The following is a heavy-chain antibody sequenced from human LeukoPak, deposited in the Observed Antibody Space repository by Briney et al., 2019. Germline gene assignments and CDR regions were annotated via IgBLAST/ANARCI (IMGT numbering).Heavy chain of an antibody. CDR2: SNHSGST. D-gene: IGHD6-19*01. CDR3: ARGLSSGWYTVP. CDR1: GGSFSGYY. Sequence: PSETLSLTCAVYGGSFSGYYWSWIRQPPGKGLEWIGESNHSGSTNYNPSLKSRVTISVDTSKNQFSLKLSSVTAADTAVYYCARGLSSGWYTVPWGQGTLVAVSS. V-gene: IGHV4-34*01. J-gene: IGHJ5*02.